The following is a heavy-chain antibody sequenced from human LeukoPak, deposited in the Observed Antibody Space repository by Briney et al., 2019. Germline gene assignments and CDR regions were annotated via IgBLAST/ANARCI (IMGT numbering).Heavy chain of an antibody. CDR1: GFTFSDYY. V-gene: IGHV3-11*01. D-gene: IGHD2-8*02. CDR2: ISSSGSTI. Sequence: GGSLRLSRAASGFTFSDYYMSWIRQAPGKGLEWVSYISSSGSTIYYADSVRGRFTISRDNAKNSLYLQMNSLRAEDTAVYYCARDLPTGPPDYRGQGTLVTVSS. J-gene: IGHJ4*02. CDR3: ARDLPTGPPDY.